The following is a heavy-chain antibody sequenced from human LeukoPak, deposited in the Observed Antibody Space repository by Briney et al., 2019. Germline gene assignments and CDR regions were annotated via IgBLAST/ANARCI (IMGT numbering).Heavy chain of an antibody. CDR1: GFTFSSYS. J-gene: IGHJ6*03. V-gene: IGHV3-7*01. D-gene: IGHD1-26*01. Sequence: PGGSLRLSCAASGFTFSSYSMNWFRQAPGKGLEWVGNIKTDGGEKYYVDSVRGRFTISRDNAKNSLYLQMNSLRAEDTAVYYCARSAGGKFPRLDYYYYYMDVWGKGTTVTVSS. CDR3: ARSAGGKFPRLDYYYYYMDV. CDR2: IKTDGGEK.